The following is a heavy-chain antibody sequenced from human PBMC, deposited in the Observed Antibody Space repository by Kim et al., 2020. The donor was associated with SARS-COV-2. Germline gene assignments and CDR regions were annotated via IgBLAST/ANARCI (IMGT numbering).Heavy chain of an antibody. V-gene: IGHV4-31*03. CDR1: GGSISSGGYY. CDR2: IYYSGST. D-gene: IGHD2-15*01. J-gene: IGHJ4*02. CDR3: AREEPVTVVAATRAIDY. Sequence: SETLSLTCTVSGGSISSGGYYWSWIRQHPGKGLEWIGYIYYSGSTYYNPSLKSRVTISVDTSKNQFSLKLSSVTAADTAVYYCAREEPVTVVAATRAIDYWGQGTLVTVSS.